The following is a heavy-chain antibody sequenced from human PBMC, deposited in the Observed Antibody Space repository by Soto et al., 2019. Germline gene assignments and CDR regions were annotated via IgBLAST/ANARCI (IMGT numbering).Heavy chain of an antibody. J-gene: IGHJ5*02. CDR1: GFTFSRYG. CDR2: IFYDGSRK. CDR3: EREESDHEANWSDP. D-gene: IGHD2-21*02. Sequence: QVQLVESGGGVVQPGRSLKLSCAASGFTFSRYGMHWVRQAPGKGLEWVAVIFYDGSRKEYAASLKGRFTISRDNSKNTHNLQMNSLRAEDTAVYYCEREESDHEANWSDPWGQGTLVTVSS. V-gene: IGHV3-33*01.